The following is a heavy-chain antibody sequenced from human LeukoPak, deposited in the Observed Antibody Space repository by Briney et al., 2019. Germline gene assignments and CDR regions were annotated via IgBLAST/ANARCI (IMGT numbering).Heavy chain of an antibody. CDR3: AKVKDGYNGIIDY. V-gene: IGHV3-23*01. J-gene: IGHJ4*02. Sequence: GGSLRLSCAASGFTFSSYAMSWVRQAPGEGLEWVSAISGSGGSTYYADSVKGRFTISRDNSKNTLYLQMNSLRAEDTAVYYCAKVKDGYNGIIDYWGQGTLVTVSP. CDR1: GFTFSSYA. CDR2: ISGSGGST. D-gene: IGHD5-24*01.